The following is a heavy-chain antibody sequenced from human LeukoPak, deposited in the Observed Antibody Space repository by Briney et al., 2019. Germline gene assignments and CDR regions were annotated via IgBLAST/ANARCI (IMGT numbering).Heavy chain of an antibody. V-gene: IGHV3-30*04. CDR2: ISYDGSNK. CDR3: ARDSXWQVDLSPDDAFDI. Sequence: PGGSLRLSCAASGFTFSPYSMHWVRQAPGKGLEWVASISYDGSNKYHADSVKGRFSISRDNSKNTLYLQMKGLRAEDTALYFCARDSXWQVDLSPDDAFDIWGQGTMVTVSS. J-gene: IGHJ3*02. D-gene: IGHD5-12*01. CDR1: GFTFSPYS.